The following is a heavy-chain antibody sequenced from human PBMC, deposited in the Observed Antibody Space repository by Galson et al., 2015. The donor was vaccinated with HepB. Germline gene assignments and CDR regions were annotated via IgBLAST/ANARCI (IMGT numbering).Heavy chain of an antibody. CDR3: AREPGIAAAGNSLD. V-gene: IGHV3-48*03. D-gene: IGHD6-13*01. J-gene: IGHJ4*02. Sequence: SLRLSCAASGFTFSSYEMNWVRQAPGKGLEWVSYISSSGSTIYYADSVKGRFTISRDNAKNSLYLQMNSLRAEDTAVYYCAREPGIAAAGNSLDWGQGTLVTVSS. CDR1: GFTFSSYE. CDR2: ISSSGSTI.